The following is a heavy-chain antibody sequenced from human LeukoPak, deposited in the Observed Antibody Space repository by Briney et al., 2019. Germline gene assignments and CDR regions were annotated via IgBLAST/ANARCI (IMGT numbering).Heavy chain of an antibody. CDR3: ARGPLVVVAATPLADY. D-gene: IGHD2-15*01. CDR2: IKQDGSEK. V-gene: IGHV3-7*01. J-gene: IGHJ4*02. CDR1: GFTFSSYW. Sequence: PGGSLRLSCAASGFTFSSYWMSWGRQAPGKGLEWVANIKQDGSEKYYVDSVKGRFTISRDNAKNSLYLQMNSLRAEDTAVYYCARGPLVVVAATPLADYWGQGTLVTVSS.